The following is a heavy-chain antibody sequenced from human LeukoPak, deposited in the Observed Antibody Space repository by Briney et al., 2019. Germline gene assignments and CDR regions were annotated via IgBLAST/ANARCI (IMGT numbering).Heavy chain of an antibody. J-gene: IGHJ4*02. CDR2: INTNTGNP. V-gene: IGHV7-4-1*02. CDR1: GYTFTSYY. D-gene: IGHD3-10*01. Sequence: ASVKVSCKASGYTFTSYYMHWVRRAPGQGLEWMGWINTNTGNPTYAQGFTGRFVFSLDTSVSTAYLQISSLKAEDTAVYYCARDLGITMVRGVIDYWGQGTLVTVSS. CDR3: ARDLGITMVRGVIDY.